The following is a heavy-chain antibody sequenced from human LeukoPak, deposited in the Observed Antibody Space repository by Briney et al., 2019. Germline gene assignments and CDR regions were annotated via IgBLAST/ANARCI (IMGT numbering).Heavy chain of an antibody. CDR1: GGSISSGGYY. V-gene: IGHV4-31*03. Sequence: SQTLSLTCTVSGGSISSGGYYWSWIRQHPGKGLEWIGYIYYSGSTYYNPSLKSRVTISVDTSKNQFSLKLSSVTAADAAVYYCARSTYSSSWYGYGNYYYYYMDVWGKGTTVTVSS. CDR3: ARSTYSSSWYGYGNYYYYYMDV. CDR2: IYYSGST. J-gene: IGHJ6*03. D-gene: IGHD6-13*01.